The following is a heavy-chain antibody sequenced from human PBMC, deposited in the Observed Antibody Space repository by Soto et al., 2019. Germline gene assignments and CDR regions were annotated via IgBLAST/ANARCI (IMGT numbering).Heavy chain of an antibody. V-gene: IGHV3-66*01. CDR1: GVTVGNNY. Sequence: EVRLVGSGGGLVQPGGSLRLSCAASGVTVGNNYMSWVRQAPGQGLEWVSVTYSGGDTRYADSVNGRFTMSRDSTKNTLYLQMDSLRAEDTVVYFCARNVPVTALGYWGQGSRVTVSS. CDR3: ARNVPVTALGY. CDR2: TYSGGDT. J-gene: IGHJ4*02. D-gene: IGHD4-17*01.